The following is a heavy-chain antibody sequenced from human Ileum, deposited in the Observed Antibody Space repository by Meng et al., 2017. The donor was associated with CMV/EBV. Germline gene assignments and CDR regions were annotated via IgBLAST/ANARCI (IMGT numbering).Heavy chain of an antibody. D-gene: IGHD2-2*01. Sequence: GGSLRLSCAASGFTFSDYYMDWVRQAPGKGLEWVGRIKNRGNDYTTEYVASVRGRFTISREDSTNSLYLQMSSLKTEDTAMYYCVRVGPRLNAFDPFDYWGQGTRVTVSS. V-gene: IGHV3-72*01. CDR1: GFTFSDYY. CDR3: VRVGPRLNAFDPFDY. J-gene: IGHJ4*02. CDR2: IKNRGNDYTT.